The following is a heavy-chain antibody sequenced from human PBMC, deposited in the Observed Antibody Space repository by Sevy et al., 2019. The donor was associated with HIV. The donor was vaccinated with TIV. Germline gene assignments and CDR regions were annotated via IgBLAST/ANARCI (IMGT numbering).Heavy chain of an antibody. CDR2: ISAYNGNT. CDR3: ARVGYYGSGSSRSGCDAFDI. J-gene: IGHJ3*02. CDR1: GYTFTSYG. V-gene: IGHV1-18*01. D-gene: IGHD3-10*01. Sequence: ASVKVSCKASGYTFTSYGISWVRQAPGQGLEWMGWISAYNGNTNYAQKLQGRVTMTTDTSTSTAYMELRSLRSDDTAVYYCARVGYYGSGSSRSGCDAFDIWGQGTMVTVSS.